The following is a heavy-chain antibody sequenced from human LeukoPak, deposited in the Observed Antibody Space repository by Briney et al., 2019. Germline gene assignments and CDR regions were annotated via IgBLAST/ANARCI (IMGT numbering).Heavy chain of an antibody. V-gene: IGHV1-46*01. CDR1: GYTFTSYY. J-gene: IGHJ6*02. CDR3: ARDNLSFIYYGMDV. D-gene: IGHD1-14*01. CDR2: ITSSGGST. Sequence: ASVKVSCKASGYTFTSYYMHWVRQAPAQGREWMGIITSSGGSTSYAQKFQGRVTMTRDTSTSTVYMELSSLRSEDTVVYYCARDNLSFIYYGMDVWGQGTTVTVSS.